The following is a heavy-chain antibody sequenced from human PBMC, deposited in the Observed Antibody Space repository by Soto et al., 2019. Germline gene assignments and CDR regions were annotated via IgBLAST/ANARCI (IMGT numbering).Heavy chain of an antibody. Sequence: EVQLLESGGGLVQPGGSLRLSCAASGFTFSSYAMRWVRQAPGKGLEWVSAISGSGGSTYYADSVKGRFTVSRETSKNTLYLQMNSLRAEDTAVYYCARRGSGSYYDYWGQGTLVTVSS. CDR3: ARRGSGSYYDY. J-gene: IGHJ4*02. CDR2: ISGSGGST. V-gene: IGHV3-23*01. CDR1: GFTFSSYA. D-gene: IGHD1-26*01.